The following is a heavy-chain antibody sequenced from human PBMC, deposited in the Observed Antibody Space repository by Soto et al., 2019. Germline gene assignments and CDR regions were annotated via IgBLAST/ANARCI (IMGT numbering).Heavy chain of an antibody. CDR3: ARGTGNYDFWSGYYESWFDP. CDR1: GGSFSGYY. D-gene: IGHD3-3*01. Sequence: PSATLSLTCAVYGGSFSGYYWSWIRQPPGKGLEWIGEINHSGSTNYNPSLKSRVTISVDTSKNQFSLKLSSVTAADTAVYYCARGTGNYDFWSGYYESWFDPWGQGIMVT. V-gene: IGHV4-34*01. CDR2: INHSGST. J-gene: IGHJ5*02.